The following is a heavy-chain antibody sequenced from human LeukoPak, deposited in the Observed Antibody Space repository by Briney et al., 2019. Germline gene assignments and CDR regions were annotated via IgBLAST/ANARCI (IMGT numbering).Heavy chain of an antibody. V-gene: IGHV4-34*01. CDR3: AREYSYGYGFDP. D-gene: IGHD5-18*01. J-gene: IGHJ5*02. CDR1: GGSISSYF. Sequence: SETLSLTCTVSGGSISSYFWGWIRQPPGKGLELIGEINDSGRTNYNPSLKSRVTMSVDSSLNQFSLKIKSVTAADTAFYFCAREYSYGYGFDPWGQGTLVTVSS. CDR2: INDSGRT.